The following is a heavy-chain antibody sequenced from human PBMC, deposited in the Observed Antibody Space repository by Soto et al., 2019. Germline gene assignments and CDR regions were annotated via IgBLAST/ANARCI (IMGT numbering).Heavy chain of an antibody. Sequence: ETLSLTCTVSGGSISSSSYYWGWIRQPPGKGLEWIGSIYYSGSTYYNPSLKSRVTISVDTSKNQFSLKLSSVTAADTAVYYCARNLAVAGRIPIDYWGQGTLVTVSS. J-gene: IGHJ4*02. CDR3: ARNLAVAGRIPIDY. CDR2: IYYSGST. D-gene: IGHD6-19*01. V-gene: IGHV4-39*01. CDR1: GGSISSSSYY.